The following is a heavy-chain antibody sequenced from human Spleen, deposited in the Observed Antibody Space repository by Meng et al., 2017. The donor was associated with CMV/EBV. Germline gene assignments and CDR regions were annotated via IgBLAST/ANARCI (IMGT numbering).Heavy chain of an antibody. CDR3: AKAGLQAWNSVVVTT. Sequence: CAASGFTFSIYAMSWVRQAPGKGLGWVSAISGSGGSTYYADSVKGRFTISRDNSKNTLYLQMNSLRAEDTAVYYCAKAGLQAWNSVVVTTWGQGTLVTVS. J-gene: IGHJ5*02. CDR1: GFTFSIYA. CDR2: ISGSGGST. V-gene: IGHV3-23*01. D-gene: IGHD2-15*01.